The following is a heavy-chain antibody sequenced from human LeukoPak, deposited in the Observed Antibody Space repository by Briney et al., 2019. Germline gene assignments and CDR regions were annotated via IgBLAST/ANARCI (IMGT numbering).Heavy chain of an antibody. CDR3: ARGHSIAAADVNWFDP. V-gene: IGHV1-18*01. Sequence: ASVKVSCKASGYTFTSYGISWVRQAPGQGLGWMGWISAYNGYTNYAQKLQGRVTMTTDTSTSTAYMELRSLRSEDTAVYYCARGHSIAAADVNWFDPWGQGTLVTVSS. D-gene: IGHD6-13*01. CDR2: ISAYNGYT. J-gene: IGHJ5*02. CDR1: GYTFTSYG.